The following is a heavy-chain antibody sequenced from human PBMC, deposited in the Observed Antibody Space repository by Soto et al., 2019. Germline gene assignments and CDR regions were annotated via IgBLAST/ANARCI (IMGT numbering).Heavy chain of an antibody. D-gene: IGHD3-10*01. Sequence: QVQLVQSGAEVKKPGSSVKVSCKASGGTFSQFAVSWVRQAPGQGLEWMGGIIPLFGIAKYAPKFEDRVNIIAAASTNTASMDLSGLRSEDTAVYYCAASGRDVLGYDYKDTEGLEIWGQGTLVTVSS. J-gene: IGHJ3*02. CDR3: AASGRDVLGYDYKDTEGLEI. CDR2: IIPLFGIA. CDR1: GGTFSQFA. V-gene: IGHV1-69*12.